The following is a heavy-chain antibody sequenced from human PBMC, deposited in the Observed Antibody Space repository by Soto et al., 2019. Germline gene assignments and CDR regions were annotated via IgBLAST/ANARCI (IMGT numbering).Heavy chain of an antibody. J-gene: IGHJ4*02. CDR2: INPSGVTT. Sequence: QVQLVQSGAEVKKPGASVKVSCKASGYTFTSYYMHWVRQAPGQGLEWMGIINPSGVTTSYAQKFKGRVTMTRGTSTCTVYMELSRLRSEDTAVYYFARDYCTNGVGARSLTDCWGQGPLVTVSS. D-gene: IGHD2-8*01. CDR1: GYTFTSYY. CDR3: ARDYCTNGVGARSLTDC. V-gene: IGHV1-46*01.